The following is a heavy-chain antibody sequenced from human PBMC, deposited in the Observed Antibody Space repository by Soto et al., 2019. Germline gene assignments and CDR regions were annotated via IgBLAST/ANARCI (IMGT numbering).Heavy chain of an antibody. J-gene: IGHJ6*02. D-gene: IGHD3-3*01. CDR1: GYTFTSYA. CDR3: ARDYAFWSGYWRPYYYYYGMDV. CDR2: INAGNGNT. V-gene: IGHV1-3*01. Sequence: ASVKVSCKASGYTFTSYAMHWVRQAPGQRLEWMGWINAGNGNTKYSQKFQGRVTITRDTSASTAYMELSSLRSEDTAVYYCARDYAFWSGYWRPYYYYYGMDVWGQGTTVTVSS.